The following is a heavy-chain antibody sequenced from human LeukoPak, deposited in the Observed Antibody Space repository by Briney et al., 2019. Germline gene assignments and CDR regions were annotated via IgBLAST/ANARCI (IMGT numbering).Heavy chain of an antibody. D-gene: IGHD6-19*01. CDR2: ISATGSTT. CDR3: ARCIAVAAPLD. J-gene: IGHJ4*02. Sequence: GGSLRLSCAASGFTFSTYAMTWVRQAPGKGLESVSLISATGSTTYYADSVKGRFTISRDNSKNTLYLQMNSLRAEDTAVYYCARCIAVAAPLDWGQGTLVTVSS. V-gene: IGHV3-23*01. CDR1: GFTFSTYA.